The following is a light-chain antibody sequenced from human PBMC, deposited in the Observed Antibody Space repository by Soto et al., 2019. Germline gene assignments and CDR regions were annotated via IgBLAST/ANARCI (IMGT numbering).Light chain of an antibody. CDR1: SSNIGSNT. Sequence: QSVLTQPPSASGTPGQRVTLSCSGSSSNIGSNTVNWYQQLPGTAPKLLIYSNNQRPSGVPDRFSGSKSGTSASLAISGLQSEDKAEYYCAAWDDSLNGPVFGGGTKLTVL. CDR2: SNN. J-gene: IGLJ3*02. V-gene: IGLV1-44*01. CDR3: AAWDDSLNGPV.